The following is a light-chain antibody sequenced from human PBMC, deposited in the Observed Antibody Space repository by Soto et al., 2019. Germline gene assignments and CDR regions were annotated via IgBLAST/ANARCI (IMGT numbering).Light chain of an antibody. V-gene: IGLV1-44*01. CDR2: TND. Sequence: VLTQPPSASGTPGQRVTISCSGDSSNIGANSVTWYRQLPRTGPQLLFFTNDQRRSGVPDRFSGSTSGTSASLAISGLQSEDEGDYYCAAWDDSLNGYVFGGGTKLTV. J-gene: IGLJ1*01. CDR3: AAWDDSLNGYV. CDR1: SSNIGANS.